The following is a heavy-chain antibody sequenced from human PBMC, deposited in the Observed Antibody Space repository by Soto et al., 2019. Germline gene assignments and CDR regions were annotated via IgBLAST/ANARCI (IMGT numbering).Heavy chain of an antibody. CDR1: GYSFTSYW. Sequence: GESLKISCKGSGYSFTSYWIGWVRQMPGKGLEWMGIIYPGDSDTRYSPSFQGQVTISADKSISTAYLQWSSLKASDTAMYYCASSPETYYYGSGSYPDAFDIWGQGTMVTVSS. CDR3: ASSPETYYYGSGSYPDAFDI. J-gene: IGHJ3*02. CDR2: IYPGDSDT. V-gene: IGHV5-51*01. D-gene: IGHD3-10*01.